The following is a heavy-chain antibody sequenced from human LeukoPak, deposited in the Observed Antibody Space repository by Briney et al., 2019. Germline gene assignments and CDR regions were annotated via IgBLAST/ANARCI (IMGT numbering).Heavy chain of an antibody. CDR2: IRQDGGVQ. CDR1: GFTFSSYW. CDR3: LVTTRSRGFDY. Sequence: GGSLRLSCAASGFTFSSYWMSWVRQAPGKGLEWVANIRQDGGVQHYVDSVKGRFTISRDNPKNSVYLQMSSLRAEDTAVYYCLVTTRSRGFDYWGQGTLVTVSS. V-gene: IGHV3-7*01. D-gene: IGHD1/OR15-1a*01. J-gene: IGHJ4*02.